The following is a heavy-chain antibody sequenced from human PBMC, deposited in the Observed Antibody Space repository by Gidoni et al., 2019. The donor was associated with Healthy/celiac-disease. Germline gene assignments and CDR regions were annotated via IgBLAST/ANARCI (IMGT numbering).Heavy chain of an antibody. CDR1: GFSLSTSGVG. CDR3: AHMTGTFSWYGFDY. J-gene: IGHJ4*02. D-gene: IGHD6-13*01. V-gene: IGHV2-5*02. CDR2: IYLDDDK. Sequence: QITLKESGPTLVKPTQTLTLTCTFSGFSLSTSGVGVGWIRQPPGKALEWLALIYLDDDKRYSPSLKSRLTITKDTSKNQVVLTMTNMDPVDTATYYCAHMTGTFSWYGFDYWGQGTLVTVSS.